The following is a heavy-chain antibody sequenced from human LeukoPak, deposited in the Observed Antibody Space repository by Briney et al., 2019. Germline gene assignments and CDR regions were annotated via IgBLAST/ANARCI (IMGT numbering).Heavy chain of an antibody. D-gene: IGHD3-10*01. CDR1: GYTFTTYA. V-gene: IGHV1-18*01. CDR3: ARVEEVRGGITSFDY. CDR2: ISAYNGNT. J-gene: IGHJ4*02. Sequence: ASVKVSCKASGYTFTTYAISWVRQAPGQGLEWMGWISAYNGNTNYAQKLQGRVTVTTDTSTSTAYMALRSMTSDDTAVYYCARVEEVRGGITSFDYWGQGTQVTVSS.